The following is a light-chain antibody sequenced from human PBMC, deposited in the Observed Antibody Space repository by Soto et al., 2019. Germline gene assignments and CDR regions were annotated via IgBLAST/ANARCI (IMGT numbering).Light chain of an antibody. V-gene: IGKV3-20*01. CDR1: QIVSSN. CDR2: GAS. J-gene: IGKJ1*01. CDR3: QQYGSSPGT. Sequence: EIVLTQSPGILSLSPGERSTLSCRASQIVSSNLAWYQQKPGQGSRLLIHGASFRATGIPDRFSGSGSGTDFTLTISRLEPEDFAVYYCQQYGSSPGTFGQGTKVDIK.